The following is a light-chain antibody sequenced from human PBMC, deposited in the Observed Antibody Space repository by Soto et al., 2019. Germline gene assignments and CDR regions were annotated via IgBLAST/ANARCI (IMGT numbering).Light chain of an antibody. CDR2: GAS. J-gene: IGKJ4*01. CDR1: QSVNSD. CDR3: QHYNNWTLT. V-gene: IGKV3-15*01. Sequence: EIVVTQSPATLSVSPGERATLSCRASQSVNSDLAWYQQKPGQAPRLLIYGASTRATGIPVRFSGSGFGTEFTLTISSLQSEDFAVYYCQHYNNWTLTFGGGTKVDIK.